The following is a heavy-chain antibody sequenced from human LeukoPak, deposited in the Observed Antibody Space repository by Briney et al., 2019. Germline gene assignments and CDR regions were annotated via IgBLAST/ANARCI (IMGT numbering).Heavy chain of an antibody. V-gene: IGHV3-9*01. CDR1: GFTFDDYA. CDR3: AKDGQ. Sequence: PGRSLRLACAASGFTFDDYAMHWVRHAPGKGLEWVSGISWNSGTIGYADSVKGRFTISRDNAKNSLYLQMNSLRAEDTALYYCAKDGQWGEGTLVTVSS. J-gene: IGHJ4*02. CDR2: ISWNSGTI.